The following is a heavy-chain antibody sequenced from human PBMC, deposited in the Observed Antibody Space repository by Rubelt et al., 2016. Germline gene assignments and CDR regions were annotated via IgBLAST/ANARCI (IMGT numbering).Heavy chain of an antibody. J-gene: IGHJ4*02. CDR1: GGSISSSSYY. Sequence: QLQLQESGPGLVKPSETLSLTCTVSGGSISSSSYYWGWIRQPPGKGLEWIGSIYYSGSTYYNPSLKSRVTISVDTSKNQCSRKLSSVTAADTAVYYCASHIDGYGYYWGQGTLVTVSS. CDR3: ASHIDGYGYY. CDR2: IYYSGST. V-gene: IGHV4-39*01. D-gene: IGHD5-24*01.